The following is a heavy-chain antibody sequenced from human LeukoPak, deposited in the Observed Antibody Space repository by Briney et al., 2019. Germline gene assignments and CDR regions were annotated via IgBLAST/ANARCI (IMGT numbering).Heavy chain of an antibody. V-gene: IGHV3-48*04. CDR3: AGNRILTGYYLFDY. CDR2: ISSSGSTI. Sequence: GGSLRLSFAASGFTFSSSSMNWVRQAPGKGLEWVSYISSSGSTIYYADSAKGRFTISRDNAKNSLYLQMNSLRAEDTAVYYCAGNRILTGYYLFDYWGQGTLVTVSS. D-gene: IGHD3-9*01. CDR1: GFTFSSSS. J-gene: IGHJ4*02.